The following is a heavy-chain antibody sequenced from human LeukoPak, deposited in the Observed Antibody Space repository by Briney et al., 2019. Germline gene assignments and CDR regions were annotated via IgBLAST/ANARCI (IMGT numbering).Heavy chain of an antibody. Sequence: ASVKVSCKAFGYTFTSYYMHWVRQAPGQGLEWMGIINPSGGSTSYAQKFQGRVTITRDTSASTAYMELSSLRSEDTAVYYCANPRYDSSGYYYVDWGQGTLVTVSS. V-gene: IGHV1-46*01. D-gene: IGHD3-22*01. CDR3: ANPRYDSSGYYYVD. J-gene: IGHJ4*02. CDR2: INPSGGST. CDR1: GYTFTSYY.